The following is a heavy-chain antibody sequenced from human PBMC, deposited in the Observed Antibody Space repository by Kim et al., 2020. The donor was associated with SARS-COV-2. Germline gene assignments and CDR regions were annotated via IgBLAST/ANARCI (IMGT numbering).Heavy chain of an antibody. CDR2: ISNDGSKK. CDR3: AGDPDGGVTAPIGD. J-gene: IGHJ3*01. D-gene: IGHD3-10*01. V-gene: IGHV3-30*04. CDR1: GFTFSTYT. Sequence: GGSLRLSCAASGFTFSTYTMHWVRQAPGKGLEWVAVISNDGSKKYYADSVKGRFSISRDNSRNTLFLQMNSLRNDDTAIYYCAGDPDGGVTAPIGDWGQGTMVTVS.